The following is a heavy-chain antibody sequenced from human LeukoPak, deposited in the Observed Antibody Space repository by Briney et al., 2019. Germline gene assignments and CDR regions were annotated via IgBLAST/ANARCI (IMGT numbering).Heavy chain of an antibody. D-gene: IGHD5-24*01. V-gene: IGHV3-23*01. CDR2: ISGSGGST. J-gene: IGHJ4*02. CDR1: GFTFSSYG. CDR3: ARFWLHRDY. Sequence: GGTLRLSCAASGFTFSSYGMSWVRQAPGKGLEWVSAISGSGGSTYYADSVKGRFTISRDNAKNSLYLQMNSLRAEDTAVYYCARFWLHRDYWGQGTLVTVSS.